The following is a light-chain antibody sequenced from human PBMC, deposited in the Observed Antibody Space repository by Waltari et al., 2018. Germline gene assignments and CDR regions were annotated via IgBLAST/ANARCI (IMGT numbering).Light chain of an antibody. J-gene: IGLJ3*02. CDR2: GSA. CDR1: NSNIGTYH. Sequence: QFVLTQPPSASGTPGQRVTLSCSGSNSNIGTYHVHWYQELPGTAPKLLIYGSANGPSGVPSRFSGSKSGTSASLAISGRQSEDEADYYCAAWDAGLSALLFGGGTKLTVL. V-gene: IGLV1-44*01. CDR3: AAWDAGLSALL.